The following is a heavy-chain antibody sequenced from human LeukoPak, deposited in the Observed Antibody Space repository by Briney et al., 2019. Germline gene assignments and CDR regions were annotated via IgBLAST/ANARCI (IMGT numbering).Heavy chain of an antibody. CDR2: IYYSGST. CDR3: ATGGVTPIYVVVTATPHLFDY. Sequence: PSETLSLTCTVSGGSISSSSYYWGWIRQPPGKGLEWIGCIYYSGSTYYNPSLKSRVTISVDTSKNQFSLKLSSVTAADTAVYYCATGGVTPIYVVVTATPHLFDYWGQGTLVTVSS. J-gene: IGHJ4*02. D-gene: IGHD2-21*02. CDR1: GGSISSSSYY. V-gene: IGHV4-39*01.